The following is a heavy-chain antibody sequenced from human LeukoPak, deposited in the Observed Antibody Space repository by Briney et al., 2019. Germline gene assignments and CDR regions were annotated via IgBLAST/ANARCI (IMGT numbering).Heavy chain of an antibody. D-gene: IGHD4-23*01. Sequence: KPSETLSLTCTVSGGSISSRSYYWGWVRQPPGKGLEWIGSIHYSGNSYYRPSLKSRVTISVHTSENQFSLKLSSVTAADTAVYYCARRPSDGGRGVKYFDFGGQGTLVTVSS. CDR2: IHYSGNS. J-gene: IGHJ4*02. V-gene: IGHV4-39*01. CDR3: ARRPSDGGRGVKYFDF. CDR1: GGSISSRSYY.